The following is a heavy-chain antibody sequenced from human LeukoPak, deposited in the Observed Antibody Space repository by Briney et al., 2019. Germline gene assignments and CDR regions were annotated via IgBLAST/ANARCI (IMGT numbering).Heavy chain of an antibody. D-gene: IGHD6-6*01. CDR1: GGTFSSFA. J-gene: IGHJ6*03. V-gene: IGHV1-69*13. CDR3: ARACMAAREGYYYYYYMDV. Sequence: SVKVSCKASGGTFSSFAISWVRQAPGQGLEWMGGIIPIFGTANYAQKFQGRVTITADESTSTAYMELSSLRSEDTTVYYCARACMAAREGYYYYYYMDVWGKGTTVTVSS. CDR2: IIPIFGTA.